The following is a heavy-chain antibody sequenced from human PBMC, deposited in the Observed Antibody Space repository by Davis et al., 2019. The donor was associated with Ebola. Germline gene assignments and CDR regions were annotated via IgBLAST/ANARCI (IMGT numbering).Heavy chain of an antibody. CDR1: GYTFSSYG. D-gene: IGHD3-3*01. J-gene: IGHJ1*01. CDR2: FSAHNGNI. Sequence: AASVKVSCKASGYTFSSYGFSWVRQAPGQGLEWMGWFSAHNGNIYYAQKFQGRVTMTRDTSSSTAYMELRSLRSDDTAVYFCARDQQPSYTYWSGFYMFSNFWGQGTLVIVSS. CDR3: ARDQQPSYTYWSGFYMFSNF. V-gene: IGHV1-18*01.